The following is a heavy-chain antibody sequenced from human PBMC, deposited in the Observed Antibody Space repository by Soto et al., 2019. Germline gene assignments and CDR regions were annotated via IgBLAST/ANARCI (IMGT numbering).Heavy chain of an antibody. CDR1: GGSFSGYY. CDR2: INHSGST. J-gene: IGHJ4*02. CDR3: ARGAKTQDIVVVPAAMYYFDY. Sequence: QVQLQQWGAGLLKPSETLSLTCAVYGGSFSGYYWSWIRQPPGKGLEWIGEINHSGSTNYNPSLKSRATISVDTSKNQFSLKLSSVTAADTAVYYCARGAKTQDIVVVPAAMYYFDYWGQGTLVTVSS. D-gene: IGHD2-2*01. V-gene: IGHV4-34*01.